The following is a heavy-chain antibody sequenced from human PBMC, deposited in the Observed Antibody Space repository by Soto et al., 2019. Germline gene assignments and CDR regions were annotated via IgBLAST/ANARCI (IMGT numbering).Heavy chain of an antibody. CDR3: ARDLRTHWVGVGYNWFDP. CDR2: IIPIFGTA. D-gene: IGHD3-16*01. V-gene: IGHV1-69*01. CDR1: GGTFSSYA. J-gene: IGHJ5*02. Sequence: QVQLVQSGAEVKKPGSSVKVSCKASGGTFSSYAISWVRQAPGQGLEWMGGIIPIFGTANYAQKFQGRVTIPADESTGTAYVELSSLRSEDTAVYYCARDLRTHWVGVGYNWFDPWGQGTLVTVSS.